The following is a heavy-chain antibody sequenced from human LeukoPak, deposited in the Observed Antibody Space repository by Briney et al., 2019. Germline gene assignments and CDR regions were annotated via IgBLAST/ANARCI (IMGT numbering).Heavy chain of an antibody. V-gene: IGHV3-23*01. Sequence: GGSLRLSCAASGFTFSSYAMSWVRQAPGKGLEWVSAISGSGGSTYYADSVKGWFTISRDNSKNTLYLQMNSLRAEDTAVYYCAKGGVVPAAKGANYYYYYMDVWGKGTTVTVSS. CDR3: AKGGVVPAAKGANYYYYYMDV. CDR1: GFTFSSYA. D-gene: IGHD2-2*01. CDR2: ISGSGGST. J-gene: IGHJ6*03.